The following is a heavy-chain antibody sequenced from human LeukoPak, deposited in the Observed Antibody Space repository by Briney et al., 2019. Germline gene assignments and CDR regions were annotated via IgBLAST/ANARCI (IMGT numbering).Heavy chain of an antibody. CDR2: FDPEDGET. D-gene: IGHD1-26*01. Sequence: ASVKVSCKVSGYTLTELSMHWVRQAPGKGLEWMGGFDPEDGETIYAQKFQGRVTMTEDTSTDTAYMELSSLRSEDTAVYYCATFRFLENYRGDAFDIWGQGTMVTVSS. CDR3: ATFRFLENYRGDAFDI. J-gene: IGHJ3*02. CDR1: GYTLTELS. V-gene: IGHV1-24*01.